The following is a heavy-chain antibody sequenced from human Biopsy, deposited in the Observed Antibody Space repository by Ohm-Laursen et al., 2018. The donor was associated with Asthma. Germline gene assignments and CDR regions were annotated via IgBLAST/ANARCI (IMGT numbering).Heavy chain of an antibody. Sequence: VSSVKVSCKVTGYALNKLSIHWVRQAPGKGLEWMGGFDPEEDERIYAQRFQGRVTMAEDTSTDTASMELTSLRPEDTAVYYCATGIGDYGDYPVYWGQGTMVTVSS. CDR2: FDPEEDER. J-gene: IGHJ4*02. CDR1: GYALNKLS. D-gene: IGHD4-17*01. CDR3: ATGIGDYGDYPVY. V-gene: IGHV1-24*01.